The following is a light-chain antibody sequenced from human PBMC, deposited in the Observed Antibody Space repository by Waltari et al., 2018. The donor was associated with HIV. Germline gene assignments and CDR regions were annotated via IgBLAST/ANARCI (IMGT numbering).Light chain of an antibody. Sequence: QSALTQPASVSGSPGQSITLSCPGTSRDVGTYKLVPWYQQRPGKAPKLIIPDVSQRPAGVSNHFAGSKSANTASLTISWLQAEDEADYYCCSYAGSTNWVFGGGTKLTVL. CDR1: SRDVGTYKL. CDR3: CSYAGSTNWV. V-gene: IGLV2-23*02. J-gene: IGLJ3*02. CDR2: DVS.